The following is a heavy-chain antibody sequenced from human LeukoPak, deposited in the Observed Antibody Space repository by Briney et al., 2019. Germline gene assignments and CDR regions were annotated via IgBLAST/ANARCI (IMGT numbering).Heavy chain of an antibody. CDR3: AREGYSYGPDY. J-gene: IGHJ4*02. V-gene: IGHV3-21*01. CDR1: GFTFSSYS. CDR2: ISRSSNYI. Sequence: GGSLRLSCAASGFTFSSYSMNWVRQAPGKGLEWVSSISRSSNYINYADSVKGRFTISRDNAKNSLYLQMNSLRAEDTAVYYCAREGYSYGPDYWGQGTLVTVSS. D-gene: IGHD5-18*01.